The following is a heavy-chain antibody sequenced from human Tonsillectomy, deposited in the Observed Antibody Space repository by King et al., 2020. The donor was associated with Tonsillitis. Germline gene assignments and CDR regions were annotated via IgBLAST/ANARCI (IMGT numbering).Heavy chain of an antibody. CDR1: GGSLRSTTSY. Sequence: LQLQESGPRLVKPSETLSLTCSVSGGSLRSTTSYWGWIRQSPEKGLEWIGGIGHHGIAVYNSSFKSRVTMSVDTSKNHFSLNLNSVTAADTAVYYCVGHESGTILDYWGQGTLVTVSS. J-gene: IGHJ4*02. CDR3: VGHESGTILDY. V-gene: IGHV4-39*07. D-gene: IGHD3-3*01. CDR2: IGHHGIA.